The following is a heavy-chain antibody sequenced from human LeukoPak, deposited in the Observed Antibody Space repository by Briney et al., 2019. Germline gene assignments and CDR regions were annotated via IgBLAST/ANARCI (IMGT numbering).Heavy chain of an antibody. J-gene: IGHJ5*02. Sequence: ASVKVSCKASGYTFTGCYMHWVRQAPGQRLEWIGWINAGNGNTKYSQEFQGRVTITRDTSASTAYMELSSLRSEDTAVYYCARGYCSGGSCYPNWFDPWGQGTLVTVSS. D-gene: IGHD2-15*01. CDR3: ARGYCSGGSCYPNWFDP. V-gene: IGHV1-3*03. CDR2: INAGNGNT. CDR1: GYTFTGCY.